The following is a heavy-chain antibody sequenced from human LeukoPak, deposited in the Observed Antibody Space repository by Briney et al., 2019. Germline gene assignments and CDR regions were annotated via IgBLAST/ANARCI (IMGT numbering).Heavy chain of an antibody. CDR3: ARDAQTLDFWSGYHTNYYYYYMDV. CDR2: ISYDGSNK. V-gene: IGHV3-30*03. Sequence: GRSLRLSCAASGFTFSSYGMHWVRQAPGKGLEWVAVISYDGSNKYYADSVKGRFTISRDNSKNTLYLQMNSLRAEDTAVYYCARDAQTLDFWSGYHTNYYYYYMDVWGKGTTVTVSS. J-gene: IGHJ6*03. D-gene: IGHD3-3*01. CDR1: GFTFSSYG.